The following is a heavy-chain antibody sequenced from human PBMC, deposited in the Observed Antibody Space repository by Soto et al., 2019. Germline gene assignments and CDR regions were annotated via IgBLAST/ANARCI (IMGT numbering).Heavy chain of an antibody. Sequence: LRLSCAASGFTFSSYAMNWVRQAPGKGLEWISYIFTSLTTIHYTDSVKGRFTISRDNVKISLYLQMNILRAEDTAIYYCARDYHYAFDFWGQGTLVTVSS. J-gene: IGHJ4*02. CDR1: GFTFSSYA. V-gene: IGHV3-48*01. CDR3: ARDYHYAFDF. D-gene: IGHD2-2*01. CDR2: IFTSLTTI.